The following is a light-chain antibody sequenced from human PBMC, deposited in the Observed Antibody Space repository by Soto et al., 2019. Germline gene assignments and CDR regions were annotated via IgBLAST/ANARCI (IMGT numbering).Light chain of an antibody. J-gene: IGKJ1*01. CDR1: QFVSRR. CDR3: KESIYWPPGM. Sequence: EMVVTQSPATLSASPGEIVTLSCRASQFVSRRFAWYQQILGQVPRLLIYDTSTRAPGISARFSGSGSGTEFTLTLSSVQSEDSAVYYCKESIYWPPGMFGQGTPVDIK. CDR2: DTS. V-gene: IGKV3-15*01.